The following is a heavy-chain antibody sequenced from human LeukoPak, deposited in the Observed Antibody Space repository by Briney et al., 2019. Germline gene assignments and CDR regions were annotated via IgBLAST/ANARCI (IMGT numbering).Heavy chain of an antibody. J-gene: IGHJ4*02. Sequence: TSETLSLTCTVSGGSISSSSYYWGWLRQPPGKGLEWIGRIYYSGSTYYNPSLKSRVTISVDTSKNQFSLKLSSVTAADTAVYYCARLFIASPGYFDYWGQGTLVTVSS. CDR3: ARLFIASPGYFDY. CDR1: GGSISSSSYY. CDR2: IYYSGST. V-gene: IGHV4-39*01. D-gene: IGHD3-16*02.